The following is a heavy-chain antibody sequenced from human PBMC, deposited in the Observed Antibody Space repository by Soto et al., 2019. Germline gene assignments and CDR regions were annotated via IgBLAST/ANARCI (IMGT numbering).Heavy chain of an antibody. V-gene: IGHV3-30-3*01. J-gene: IGHJ2*01. Sequence: QVQLVGSGGGVVQPGRSLRLSCAASGFTFSSYARHWVRQAPGKGLEWVAVISYDGSNKYYADSVKGRFTISRDNSKNTLYLQMNSPRAEDTAVYYCARDQRLRDGYNYWYFDLWGHGTLVTVSS. CDR2: ISYDGSNK. CDR3: ARDQRLRDGYNYWYFDL. CDR1: GFTFSSYA. D-gene: IGHD5-12*01.